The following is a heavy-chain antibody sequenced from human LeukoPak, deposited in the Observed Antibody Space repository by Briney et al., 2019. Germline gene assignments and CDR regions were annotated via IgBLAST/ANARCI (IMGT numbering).Heavy chain of an antibody. Sequence: PGGSLRLSCVASGFTFTNYWMTWVRQAPGKGLEWVANMKQDGREKYYVDSVKGRFTISRDNSKNTLYLHINSLRADDTAVYYCARGRPSRVRGVMVWFDPWGQGTLVTVSS. CDR1: GFTFTNYW. J-gene: IGHJ5*02. V-gene: IGHV3-7*03. D-gene: IGHD3-10*01. CDR3: ARGRPSRVRGVMVWFDP. CDR2: MKQDGREK.